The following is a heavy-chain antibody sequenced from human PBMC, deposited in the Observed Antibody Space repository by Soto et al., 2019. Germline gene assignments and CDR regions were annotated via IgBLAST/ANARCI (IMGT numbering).Heavy chain of an antibody. CDR1: GFTFSSYG. CDR2: IWYDGSNK. V-gene: IGHV3-33*01. CDR3: ARMPCGYCEYYFDY. D-gene: IGHD3-22*01. Sequence: GGSLRLSCAASGFTFSSYGMHWVRQAPGKGLEWVAVIWYDGSNKYYADSVKGRFTISRDNSKNTLYLQMNSLRAEDTAVYYCARMPCGYCEYYFDYWGQGTLVTVSS. J-gene: IGHJ4*02.